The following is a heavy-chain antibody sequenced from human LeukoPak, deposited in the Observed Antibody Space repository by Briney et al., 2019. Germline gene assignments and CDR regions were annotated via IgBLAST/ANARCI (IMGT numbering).Heavy chain of an antibody. V-gene: IGHV3-66*04. D-gene: IGHD5-18*01. CDR3: ARQYNYGYYYFDY. Sequence: GGSLRLSCAASEFTVSSNYMSWVRQAPGKGLEWVSVIYSGGSTYYADSVKGRFTISIYNSKNTLYLQMNSLRAEDTSVYYCARQYNYGYYYFDYWGQGTLVTVSS. J-gene: IGHJ4*02. CDR1: EFTVSSNY. CDR2: IYSGGST.